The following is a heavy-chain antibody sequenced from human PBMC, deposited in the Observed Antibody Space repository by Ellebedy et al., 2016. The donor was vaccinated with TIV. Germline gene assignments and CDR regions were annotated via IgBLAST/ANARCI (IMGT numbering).Heavy chain of an antibody. CDR2: INSDGSST. J-gene: IGHJ4*02. D-gene: IGHD3-22*01. V-gene: IGHV3-74*01. CDR1: GFTFSSYW. CDR3: ARGSDYYDSSGYYNAPFDY. Sequence: GGSLRLXCAASGFTFSSYWMHWVRQAQGKGLVWVSRINSDGSSTSYADSVKGRFTISRDNAKNTLYLQMNSLRAEDTAVYYCARGSDYYDSSGYYNAPFDYWGQGTLVTVSS.